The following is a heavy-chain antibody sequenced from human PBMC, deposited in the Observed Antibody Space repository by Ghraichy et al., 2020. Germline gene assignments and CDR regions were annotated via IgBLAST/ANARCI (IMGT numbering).Heavy chain of an antibody. J-gene: IGHJ4*02. D-gene: IGHD7-27*01. Sequence: GGSLRLSCAASGFTFSTFSMNWVRQAPGKGLEWLSYIKGNHRDISYADSVKGRFTISRDNARNSLFLQMNSLRDEDTAVYYCVRDQNWAFDYWGQGTLVTVSS. CDR1: GFTFSTFS. CDR2: IKGNHRDI. CDR3: VRDQNWAFDY. V-gene: IGHV3-48*02.